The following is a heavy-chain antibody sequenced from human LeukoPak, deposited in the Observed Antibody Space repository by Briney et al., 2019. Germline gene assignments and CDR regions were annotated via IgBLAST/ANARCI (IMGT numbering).Heavy chain of an antibody. J-gene: IGHJ4*02. D-gene: IGHD2-15*01. V-gene: IGHV3-21*01. CDR2: ISSSSSYI. CDR3: ARDPGGPFDN. CDR1: GFTFSSYS. Sequence: GGSLRLSCAASGFTFSSYSMNWVRQAPAKGLEWLSSISSSSSYIYYADSVKGRFTISRDNAKNSLYLQMNSLRGEDTTVHYCARDPGGPFDNSGQGRLVTSSS.